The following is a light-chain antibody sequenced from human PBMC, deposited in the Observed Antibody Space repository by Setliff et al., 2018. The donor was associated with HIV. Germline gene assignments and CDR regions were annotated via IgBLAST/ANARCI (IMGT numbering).Light chain of an antibody. CDR2: DVS. V-gene: IGLV2-14*01. CDR1: SSDVGAYNH. J-gene: IGLJ1*01. Sequence: QSVLTQPASVSGSPGQSITISCSVTSSDVGAYNHVSWFQLHPGKAPKLMIYDVSDRPAGVSNRFSGSRSGNTASLTISELQAEDEADYFCSSYTGSSTPYVFGTGTKVTVL. CDR3: SSYTGSSTPYV.